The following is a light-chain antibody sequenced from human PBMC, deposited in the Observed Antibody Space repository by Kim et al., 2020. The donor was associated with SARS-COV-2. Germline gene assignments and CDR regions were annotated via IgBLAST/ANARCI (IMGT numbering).Light chain of an antibody. CDR2: GAS. V-gene: IGKV3-20*01. Sequence: APGERPTLSCGASQSVSSNYLAWDQQKPGQAPRLLISGASSRATGIPGRFSGSGSGTDFTLTISRLEPEDFVVYYCQQYGRAPITFGQGTRVEIK. CDR3: QQYGRAPIT. J-gene: IGKJ5*01. CDR1: QSVSSNY.